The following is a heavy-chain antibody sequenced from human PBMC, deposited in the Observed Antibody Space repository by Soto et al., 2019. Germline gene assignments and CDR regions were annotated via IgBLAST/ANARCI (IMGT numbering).Heavy chain of an antibody. V-gene: IGHV3-30-3*01. J-gene: IGHJ4*02. D-gene: IGHD3-9*01. CDR3: AKSQENFDWLSSFDY. Sequence: GGSLRLSCAASGFTFSNYWMHWVRQAPGKGLVWVALITDDGSNTNYADSVKGRFTISRDNSKNTLYLQMNSLRAEDTAVYYCAKSQENFDWLSSFDYWGQGTLVTVSS. CDR1: GFTFSNYW. CDR2: ITDDGSNT.